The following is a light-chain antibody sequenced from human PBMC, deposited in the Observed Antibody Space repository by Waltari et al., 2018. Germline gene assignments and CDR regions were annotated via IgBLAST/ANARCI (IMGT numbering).Light chain of an antibody. Sequence: DIQMTQSPSTLSASVGDIVTLPRRASQSTSTWLAWYQQKPGRTPKLLIYKASSLESGVPAMFGGSGSGTEFTLTISSLQPDDVATYYFQQYRSFPRTFGQGTKVEIK. CDR2: KAS. V-gene: IGKV1-5*03. CDR3: QQYRSFPRT. J-gene: IGKJ1*01. CDR1: QSTSTW.